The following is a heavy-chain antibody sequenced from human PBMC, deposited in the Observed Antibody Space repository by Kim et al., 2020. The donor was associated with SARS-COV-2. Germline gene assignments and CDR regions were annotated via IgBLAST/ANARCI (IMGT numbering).Heavy chain of an antibody. Sequence: PSRKSRLTISVDTLKNQFSLKLTSVNAADTAVYYCARDQSGGAYGAGAFDFWGQGTVVTVSS. V-gene: IGHV4-59*01. J-gene: IGHJ3*01. CDR3: ARDQSGGAYGAGAFDF. D-gene: IGHD5-12*01.